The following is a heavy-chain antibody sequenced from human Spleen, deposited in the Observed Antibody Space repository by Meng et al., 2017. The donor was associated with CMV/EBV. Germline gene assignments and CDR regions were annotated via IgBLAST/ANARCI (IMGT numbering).Heavy chain of an antibody. CDR1: GGTFSSYA. V-gene: IGHV1-69*05. J-gene: IGHJ6*02. CDR2: IIPIFGTA. D-gene: IGHD3-9*01. CDR3: ARVGYYDIFRTRYYYGMDV. Sequence: SVKVSCKASGGTFSSYAISWVRQAPGQGLEWMGGIIPIFGTANYAQKLQGRVTMTTDTSTSTAYMELRSLRSDDTAVYYCARVGYYDIFRTRYYYGMDVWGQGTTVTVSS.